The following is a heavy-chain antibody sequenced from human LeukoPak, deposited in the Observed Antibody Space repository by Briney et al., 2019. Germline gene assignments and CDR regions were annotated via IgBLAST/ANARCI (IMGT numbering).Heavy chain of an antibody. J-gene: IGHJ4*02. CDR1: GFTFSNFW. V-gene: IGHV3-74*01. CDR2: VTIDDSSP. Sequence: PGGSLRVSCAASGFTFSNFWIHWLRHAPGKGLLWVPRVTIDDSSPNYAASVNGRFTISSDNAKSTVYLQMNSLTEEDTAVYYCARDGGASTPFDYWGQGTLVTVS. D-gene: IGHD2-15*01. CDR3: ARDGGASTPFDY.